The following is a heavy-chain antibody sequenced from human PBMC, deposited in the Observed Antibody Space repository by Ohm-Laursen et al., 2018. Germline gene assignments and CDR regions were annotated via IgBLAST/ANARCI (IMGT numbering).Heavy chain of an antibody. Sequence: GTLSLTCSVSGDSMSYYYWSWIRLSPGKGLEWIGYVYERGGTQYNPFLESRATISVDTSKTQVSLNLRSVTAAETAVYYCARHRVKLNREVIIMTHYFDHWGQGTLVTVSS. CDR2: VYERGGT. J-gene: IGHJ4*02. V-gene: IGHV4-59*08. D-gene: IGHD3-10*01. CDR1: GDSMSYYY. CDR3: ARHRVKLNREVIIMTHYFDH.